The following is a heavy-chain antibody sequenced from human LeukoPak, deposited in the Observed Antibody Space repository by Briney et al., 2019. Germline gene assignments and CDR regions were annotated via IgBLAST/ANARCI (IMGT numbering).Heavy chain of an antibody. V-gene: IGHV3-23*01. J-gene: IGHJ5*02. CDR1: GFTFRSYA. CDR3: AKDFGSMVRGVPNWFDP. Sequence: GGSLRLSCAASGFTFRSYAMSWVRQAPGKGLEWVSGFGGIDGSTYYADSVKGRFTISRDNSKNTLYLQMNSLRAEDTAVYYCAKDFGSMVRGVPNWFDPWGQGTLVTVSS. D-gene: IGHD3-10*01. CDR2: FGGIDGST.